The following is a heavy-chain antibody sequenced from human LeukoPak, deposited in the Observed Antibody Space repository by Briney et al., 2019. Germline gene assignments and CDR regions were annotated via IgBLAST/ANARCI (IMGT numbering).Heavy chain of an antibody. CDR3: AKDGGDYDILTGRYPLDY. D-gene: IGHD3-9*01. CDR2: ISGSGGST. Sequence: PGGSLRLSCAASGFTFSSYAMSWVRQAPGKGLEWVSAISGSGGSTYYADSVKGRFTISRDNSKNTLYLQMNSLRAEDTAVYYCAKDGGDYDILTGRYPLDYWGQGTLVTVSS. V-gene: IGHV3-23*01. CDR1: GFTFSSYA. J-gene: IGHJ4*02.